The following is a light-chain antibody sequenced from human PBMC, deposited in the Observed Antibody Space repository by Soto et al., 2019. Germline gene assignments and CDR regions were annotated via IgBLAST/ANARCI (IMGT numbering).Light chain of an antibody. CDR2: AAS. CDR1: QSISIY. CDR3: QQRYSTPPIT. V-gene: IGKV1-39*01. J-gene: IGKJ5*01. Sequence: DIQMTQSPSSLSASVGDRVTITCRASQSISIYLNWYQQKPGKAPKLLIYAASSLQSGVPSRFSGSGSGTDFTLTISSLQPEDFATYYCQQRYSTPPITFGQGTRLEIK.